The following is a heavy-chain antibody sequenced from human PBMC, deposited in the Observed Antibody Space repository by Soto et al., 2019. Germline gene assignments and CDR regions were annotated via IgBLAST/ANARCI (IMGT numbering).Heavy chain of an antibody. Sequence: PGGSLRLSCAASGFTFSSYAMSWVRQAPGKGLEWVSAISGSGGSTYYADSVKGRFTIPRDNSKNTLYLQMNSLRAEDTAVYYCAQRGYDSSGTLMRWFDPWGQGTLVTVSS. CDR3: AQRGYDSSGTLMRWFDP. D-gene: IGHD3-22*01. J-gene: IGHJ5*02. CDR2: ISGSGGST. CDR1: GFTFSSYA. V-gene: IGHV3-23*01.